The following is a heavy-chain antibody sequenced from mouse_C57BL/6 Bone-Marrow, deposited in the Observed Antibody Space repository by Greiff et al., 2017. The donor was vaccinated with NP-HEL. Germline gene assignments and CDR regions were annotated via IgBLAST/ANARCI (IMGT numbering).Heavy chain of an antibody. Sequence: EVQLQQSGAELVRPGASVKLSCTASGFNIKDDYMHWVKQRPEQGLEWIGWIDPENGDTEYASKFQGKATITADTSSNTAYLQLSSRTSEDTAVYYCTTFDGYYAWFAYWGQGTLVTVSA. CDR3: TTFDGYYAWFAY. CDR1: GFNIKDDY. V-gene: IGHV14-4*01. CDR2: IDPENGDT. D-gene: IGHD2-3*01. J-gene: IGHJ3*01.